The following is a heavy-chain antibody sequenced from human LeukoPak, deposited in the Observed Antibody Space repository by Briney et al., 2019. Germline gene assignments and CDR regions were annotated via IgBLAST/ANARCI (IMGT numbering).Heavy chain of an antibody. CDR2: ISGSGGSR. Sequence: LGGSLRLSCAASGFTFSTYGMSWVRQAPGKGLEWVSGISGSGGSRFHTDSVKGRFTISRDNSKNTLYLQMNSLRAEDTAVYYCAKLREWELPDLFDYWGQGTLVTVSS. CDR3: AKLREWELPDLFDY. J-gene: IGHJ4*02. CDR1: GFTFSTYG. D-gene: IGHD1-26*01. V-gene: IGHV3-23*01.